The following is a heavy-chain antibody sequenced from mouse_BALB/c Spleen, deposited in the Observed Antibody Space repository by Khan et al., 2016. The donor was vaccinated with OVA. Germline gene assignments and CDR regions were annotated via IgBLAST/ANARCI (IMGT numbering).Heavy chain of an antibody. CDR2: ISYDGSF. V-gene: IGHV3-6*02. CDR3: ARDYFGNGYFDY. Sequence: EVELVESGPGLVKPSQSLSLTCSVTGYSITSGYNWNWIRQFPGNKLEWMGYISYDGSFNYNPSLKNRISITRDTSKNQFFLKLNSVTTEDTATYYWARDYFGNGYFDYWVQGTTLTVSS. D-gene: IGHD1-1*01. J-gene: IGHJ2*01. CDR1: GYSITSGYN.